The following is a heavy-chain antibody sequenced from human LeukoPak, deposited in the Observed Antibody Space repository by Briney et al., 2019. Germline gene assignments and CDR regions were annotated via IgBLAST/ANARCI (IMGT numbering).Heavy chain of an antibody. V-gene: IGHV1-18*01. Sequence: GASVKVSCKASGYTFTSYGISWVRQAPGQGLEWMGWISAYNGNTNYAQKLQGRVTMTTDTSTSTAYMELRSLRSDDTAVYYCARSRQYQLQGNWFDPWGQGTLVTVSS. CDR1: GYTFTSYG. CDR3: ARSRQYQLQGNWFDP. J-gene: IGHJ5*02. CDR2: ISAYNGNT. D-gene: IGHD2-2*01.